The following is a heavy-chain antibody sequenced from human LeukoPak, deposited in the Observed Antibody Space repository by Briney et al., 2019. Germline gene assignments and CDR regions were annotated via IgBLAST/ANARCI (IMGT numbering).Heavy chain of an antibody. Sequence: GGSLRLSCAASGFIFSDYYMSWIRQAPGKGLEWVSYISNSDSSINYADSVKGRFTISRDNAKNSLFLHMNSLRAKDTAIYYCARVRYCNIGSCRADPWGQGTLVTVSS. J-gene: IGHJ5*02. CDR1: GFIFSDYY. CDR3: ARVRYCNIGSCRADP. CDR2: ISNSDSSI. D-gene: IGHD2-15*01. V-gene: IGHV3-11*01.